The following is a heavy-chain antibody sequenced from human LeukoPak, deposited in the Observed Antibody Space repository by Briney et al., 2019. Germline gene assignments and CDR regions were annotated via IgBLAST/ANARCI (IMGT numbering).Heavy chain of an antibody. CDR3: ARDPFSGYGRFDY. J-gene: IGHJ4*02. CDR1: GGSISSSTYY. Sequence: SETLSLTGTVSGGSISSSTYYWGWIRQPPGKGLEWIGNIYSSGSTYYNTSLKSRVTISVDTSKNQFSLKLNSVTAADTAVYYCARDPFSGYGRFDYWGQGTLVTVSS. CDR2: IYSSGST. V-gene: IGHV4-39*07. D-gene: IGHD5-12*01.